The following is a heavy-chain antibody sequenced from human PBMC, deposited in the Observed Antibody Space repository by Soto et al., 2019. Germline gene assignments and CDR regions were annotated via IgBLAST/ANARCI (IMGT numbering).Heavy chain of an antibody. V-gene: IGHV5-10-1*01. CDR1: GYSFTSYW. CDR2: IDPSDSYT. CDR3: ATQSGYVYYYYGMDV. D-gene: IGHD2-2*01. Sequence: GESLKISCKGSGYSFTSYWISWVRQMPGKGLEWMGRIDPSDSYTNYSPSFQGHVTISADKSISTAYLQWSSLKASDTAMYYCATQSGYVYYYYGMDVWGQGTTVTVSS. J-gene: IGHJ6*02.